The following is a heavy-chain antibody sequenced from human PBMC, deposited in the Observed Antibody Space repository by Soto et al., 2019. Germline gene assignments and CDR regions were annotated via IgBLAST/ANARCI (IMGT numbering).Heavy chain of an antibody. CDR2: IWYDGSNK. V-gene: IGHV3-33*01. J-gene: IGHJ3*02. D-gene: IGHD3-22*01. CDR3: TREEVGYYYDSSGSPNSPAFDI. Sequence: GGSLRLSYAASGFTFSSYGMHWVRQAPGKGLAWVADIWYDGSNKYNADSVKGRFTIYRDNSKNTLYLQMNSLKTEDTAVYYWTREEVGYYYDSSGSPNSPAFDIWGQGTMVTVSS. CDR1: GFTFSSYG.